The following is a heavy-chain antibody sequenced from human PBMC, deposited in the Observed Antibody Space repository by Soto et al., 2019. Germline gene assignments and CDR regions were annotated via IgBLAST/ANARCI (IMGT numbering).Heavy chain of an antibody. CDR1: GFTFSSSE. Sequence: GGSLRLSCAASGFTFSSSEMSWVRQAPGKGLEWISHISSSGSTTYYADSVKGRFTISRDNANHSLYLQMNSLRVADTAVYYCARWEVVTGLDYWGQGTLVTVSS. CDR2: ISSSGSTT. J-gene: IGHJ4*02. D-gene: IGHD3-22*01. CDR3: ARWEVVTGLDY. V-gene: IGHV3-48*03.